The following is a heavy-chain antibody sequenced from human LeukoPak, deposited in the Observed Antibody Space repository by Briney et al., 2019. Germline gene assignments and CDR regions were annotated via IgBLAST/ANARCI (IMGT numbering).Heavy chain of an antibody. V-gene: IGHV4-59*01. Sequence: PSETLSLTCTVSGGSISSYYWSWIRQPPGKGLEWIGYIYYSGSTNYNPSLKSRVTISVDTSKNQFSLKLSSVTAADTAVYYCARAGAIAAAEVQFDYWGQGTLVTVSS. J-gene: IGHJ4*02. CDR3: ARAGAIAAAEVQFDY. D-gene: IGHD6-13*01. CDR2: IYYSGST. CDR1: GGSISSYY.